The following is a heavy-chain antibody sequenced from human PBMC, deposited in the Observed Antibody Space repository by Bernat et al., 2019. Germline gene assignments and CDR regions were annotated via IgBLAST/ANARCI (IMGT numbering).Heavy chain of an antibody. V-gene: IGHV3-33*01. CDR3: ARDQRPLRKDAFDI. CDR2: IWYDGSNK. D-gene: IGHD4-17*01. CDR1: GFTFSSYG. Sequence: QVQLVESGGGVVQPGRSLRLSCAASGFTFSSYGMHWVRQAPGKGLEWVAVIWYDGSNKYYADSVKGRFTISRDNSKNTLYLQMNSLRAEDTAVYYCARDQRPLRKDAFDIWGQGTMVTVSS. J-gene: IGHJ3*02.